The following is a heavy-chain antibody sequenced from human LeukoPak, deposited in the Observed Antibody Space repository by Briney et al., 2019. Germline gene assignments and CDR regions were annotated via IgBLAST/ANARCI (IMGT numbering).Heavy chain of an antibody. CDR2: INPSDGVI. V-gene: IGHV1-46*01. CDR1: GYTFTRYY. CDR3: ARRGSGSYVLDY. Sequence: ASVKVSCKASGYTFTRYYMHWVRQAPGQGLEWMGIINPSDGVIDYAQKFQDRVTMTRDTSTSTVYMELSSLRSEDTAVYYCARRGSGSYVLDYWGQGALVTVSS. D-gene: IGHD3-10*01. J-gene: IGHJ4*02.